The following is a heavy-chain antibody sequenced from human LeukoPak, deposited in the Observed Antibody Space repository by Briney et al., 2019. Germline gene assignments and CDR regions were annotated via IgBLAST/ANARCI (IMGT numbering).Heavy chain of an antibody. CDR1: GGTFSSYA. Sequence: GSSLKVSCKASGGTFSSYAISWVRQAPGQGLEWMGGIIPIFGTANYAQKFQGRVTITTDESTSTAYMELSSLRSEDTAVYYCARGPKGIAALIYYYYYMDVWGKGTTVTVSS. D-gene: IGHD6-13*01. V-gene: IGHV1-69*05. CDR2: IIPIFGTA. J-gene: IGHJ6*03. CDR3: ARGPKGIAALIYYYYYMDV.